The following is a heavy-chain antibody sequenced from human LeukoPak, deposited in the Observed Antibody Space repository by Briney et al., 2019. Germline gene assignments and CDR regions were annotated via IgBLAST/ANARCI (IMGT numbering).Heavy chain of an antibody. V-gene: IGHV3-30*02. CDR1: GFTFSSYG. CDR3: AKTRYFDWPFDY. D-gene: IGHD3-9*01. Sequence: GGSLRLSCAASGFTFSSYGMHWVRQAPGKGLEWVAFIRRDGDVIYYADSVKGRFTISRDNSRNMVYLQMNSLRAEDTAVYYCAKTRYFDWPFDYWGQGTLVTVSS. CDR2: IRRDGDVI. J-gene: IGHJ4*02.